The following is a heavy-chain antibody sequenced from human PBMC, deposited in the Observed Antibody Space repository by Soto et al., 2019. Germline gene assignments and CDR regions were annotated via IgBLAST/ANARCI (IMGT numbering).Heavy chain of an antibody. V-gene: IGHV4-59*01. CDR2: IYYSGST. CDR1: GGSISSYY. CDR3: ARNLAISATAKWFDP. Sequence: SETLSLTCTVSGGSISSYYWSRIRQPPGKGLEWIGYIYYSGSTNYNPSLKSRVTISVDTSKNQFSLKLSSVTAADTAVYYCARNLAISATAKWFDPWGQGTLVTVSS. J-gene: IGHJ5*02. D-gene: IGHD2-21*02.